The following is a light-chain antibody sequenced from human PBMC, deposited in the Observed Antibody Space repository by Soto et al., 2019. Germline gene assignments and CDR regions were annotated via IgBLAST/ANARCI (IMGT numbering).Light chain of an antibody. CDR1: QSVASSY. CDR2: SAF. V-gene: IGKV3-20*01. J-gene: IGKJ1*01. Sequence: EVVLTQSPGTLSLSPGERVTLSCRASQSVASSYLAWYQQKPGRAPMLLCYSAFSRATGIHDRFSGRGSGTDITLTISRLEREDCAVYYCNHFGSIPETCGQGTNMEI. CDR3: NHFGSIPET.